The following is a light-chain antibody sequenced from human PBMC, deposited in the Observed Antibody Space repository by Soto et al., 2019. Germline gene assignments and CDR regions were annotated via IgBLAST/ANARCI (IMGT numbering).Light chain of an antibody. CDR1: QSISSY. CDR3: HQSYSGPRT. Sequence: DIQMTQSPSSLSASVGDRVTITCRASQSISSYLNWYQQKPGKAPNLLIYAASTLQSGVPSRFSGSGSGTDFTLTITSLQPEDFATYFCHQSYSGPRTFGQGTKVEIK. J-gene: IGKJ1*01. V-gene: IGKV1-39*01. CDR2: AAS.